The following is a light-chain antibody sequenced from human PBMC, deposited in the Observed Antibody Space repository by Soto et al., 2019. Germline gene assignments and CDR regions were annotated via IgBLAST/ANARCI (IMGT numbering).Light chain of an antibody. CDR3: QQYGSSPLT. CDR2: GAS. CDR1: QSVSNNW. J-gene: IGKJ4*01. V-gene: IGKV3-20*01. Sequence: ETVLTQSPGTPSWSPGERATLSCRASQSVSNNWIAWYQQKPGQAPRLLIYGASSRATGIPDRFSGSGSGTDFTLTISRLEPEDVAVYYCQQYGSSPLTFGGGTNVEIK.